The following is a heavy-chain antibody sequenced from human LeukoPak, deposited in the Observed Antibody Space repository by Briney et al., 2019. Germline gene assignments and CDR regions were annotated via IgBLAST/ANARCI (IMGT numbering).Heavy chain of an antibody. CDR3: VSFYETY. CDR2: ISADGRST. CDR1: GLTFSNYW. V-gene: IGHV3-74*01. Sequence: GGSLRLSCAASGLTFSNYWMHWVRQAPGKGLEWVSHISADGRSTSYADSVKGRFTISKDNAKNTVYLQMNNLRAEDTAVYYCVSFYETYWGRGTLVTVSS. J-gene: IGHJ4*02. D-gene: IGHD2-2*01.